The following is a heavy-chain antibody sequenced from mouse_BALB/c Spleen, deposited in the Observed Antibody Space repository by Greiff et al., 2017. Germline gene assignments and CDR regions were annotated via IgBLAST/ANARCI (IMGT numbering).Heavy chain of an antibody. CDR3: ARGGLGYAMDY. CDR1: GYTFTSYW. V-gene: IGHV1-52*01. D-gene: IGHD4-1*01. Sequence: QVHVKQSGAELVRPGASVKLSCKASGYTFTSYWMNWVKQRPEQGLEWIGRIDPYDSETHYNQKFKDKAILTVDKSSSTAYMQLSSLTSEDSAVYYCARGGLGYAMDYWGQGTSVTVSS. CDR2: IDPYDSET. J-gene: IGHJ4*01.